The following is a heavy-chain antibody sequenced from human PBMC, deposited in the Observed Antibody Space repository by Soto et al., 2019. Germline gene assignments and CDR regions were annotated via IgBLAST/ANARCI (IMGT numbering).Heavy chain of an antibody. D-gene: IGHD3-3*01. CDR2: IYPGDSDT. J-gene: IGHJ3*02. Sequence: GESLKISCKGSGYSFTSYWIGWVRQMPGKGLEWMGIIYPGDSDTRYSPSFQGQVTISADKSISTAYLQWSSLKASDTAMYYCARRVTIFGVPKLPHDAFDIWGQGTMVTVSS. CDR1: GYSFTSYW. V-gene: IGHV5-51*01. CDR3: ARRVTIFGVPKLPHDAFDI.